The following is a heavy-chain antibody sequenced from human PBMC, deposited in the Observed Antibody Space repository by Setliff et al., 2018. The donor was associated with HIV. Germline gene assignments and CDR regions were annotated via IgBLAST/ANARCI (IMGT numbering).Heavy chain of an antibody. CDR3: ARYSTLTTNFDY. Sequence: SETLSLTCAVSGYSISSGYYWGWIRQPPGKGLEWIGSIYHSGSTYYNPSLKSRAIMSADTSKNQFSLKLSSVTAADTAVYYCARYSTLTTNFDYWGQGTLVTVS. CDR2: IYHSGST. J-gene: IGHJ4*02. V-gene: IGHV4-38-2*01. D-gene: IGHD4-17*01. CDR1: GYSISSGYY.